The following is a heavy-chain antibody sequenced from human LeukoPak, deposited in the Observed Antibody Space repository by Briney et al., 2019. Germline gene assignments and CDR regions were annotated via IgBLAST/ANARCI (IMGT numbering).Heavy chain of an antibody. CDR3: TPTGLIDY. CDR2: IKTKTDGGTT. V-gene: IGHV3-15*01. CDR1: GFSFSHTW. D-gene: IGHD1-14*01. J-gene: IGHJ4*02. Sequence: GGSLSLSCAASGFSFSHTWMSWVRQGPGKGLEWVGLIKTKTDGGTTDYAAPVKGRFTISRDDSKNTLYLQMNSLKTEDTAVYYCTPTGLIDYWGRGTLVTVSS.